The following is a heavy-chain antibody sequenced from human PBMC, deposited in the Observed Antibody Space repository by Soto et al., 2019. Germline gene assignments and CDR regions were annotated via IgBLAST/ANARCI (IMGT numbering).Heavy chain of an antibody. J-gene: IGHJ3*02. CDR3: ARDRRDGYNHEVHFDI. CDR1: GGTFSSYT. Sequence: QVQLVQSGAEVKKPGSSVKVFCKASGGTFSSYTINWVRQAPGQGLEWMGRIIPMFDITNYAQKFQGRVTITADKSTSTAYMELSSLRSEDTAVYYFARDRRDGYNHEVHFDIWGQGTMVTV. CDR2: IIPMFDIT. V-gene: IGHV1-69*08. D-gene: IGHD5-12*01.